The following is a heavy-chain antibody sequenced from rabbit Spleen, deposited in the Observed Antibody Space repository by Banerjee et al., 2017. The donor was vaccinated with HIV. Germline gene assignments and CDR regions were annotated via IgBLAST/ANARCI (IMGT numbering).Heavy chain of an antibody. CDR1: GLDFSGDSY. CDR3: ARNYVNVFDP. CDR2: IDTGSSGFT. V-gene: IGHV1S40*01. D-gene: IGHD1-1*01. Sequence: QSLEESGGGLVKPGASLTLTCKASGLDFSGDSYDSYMCWVRQAPGKGLEWIACIDTGSSGFTYFATWAKGRFTISKASSTTVTLQMTSLTAADTATYFCARNYVNVFDPWGPGTLVTVS. J-gene: IGHJ2*01.